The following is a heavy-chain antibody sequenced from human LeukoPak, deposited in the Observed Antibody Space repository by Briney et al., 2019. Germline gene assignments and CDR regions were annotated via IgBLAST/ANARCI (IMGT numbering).Heavy chain of an antibody. CDR1: GFTFSSYE. J-gene: IGHJ4*02. Sequence: PGGSLRLSCAASGFTFSSYEMNWVRQAPGKGLEWISYISSSGSTIYYADSVKGRFTISRDNSKNTLFLQMNSLRAEDTAVYYCAKGAAYTYVSLFDYWGQGTLVTVSS. D-gene: IGHD5-18*01. V-gene: IGHV3-48*03. CDR3: AKGAAYTYVSLFDY. CDR2: ISSSGSTI.